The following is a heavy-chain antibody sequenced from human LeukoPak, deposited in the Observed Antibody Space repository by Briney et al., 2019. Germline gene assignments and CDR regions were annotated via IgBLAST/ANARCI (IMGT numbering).Heavy chain of an antibody. V-gene: IGHV1-2*02. Sequence: GASVKVSCKASGYTFSGFYMHWVRQAPGQGLEWMGWINPNSGGTNYAQKFRGRVTMTRDTSISTAYMELSRLRSDDTAVYYCAVLYYYDSSGYYYPNFDYWGQGTLVTVSS. CDR3: AVLYYYDSSGYYYPNFDY. J-gene: IGHJ4*02. CDR2: INPNSGGT. D-gene: IGHD3-22*01. CDR1: GYTFSGFY.